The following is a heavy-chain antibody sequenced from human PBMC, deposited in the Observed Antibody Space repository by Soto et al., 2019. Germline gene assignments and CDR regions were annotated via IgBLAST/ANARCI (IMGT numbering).Heavy chain of an antibody. CDR3: ATPEKYSSGNPPYFDY. D-gene: IGHD6-19*01. J-gene: IGHJ4*02. V-gene: IGHV4-39*01. CDR1: GGSISSSSYY. CDR2: IYYSGST. Sequence: PSETLSLTCTVSGGSISSSSYYWGWIRQPPGKGLEWIGSIYYSGSTYYNPSLKSRVTISVDTSKNQFSLKLSSVTAADTAVYYCATPEKYSSGNPPYFDYWGQGTLVTV.